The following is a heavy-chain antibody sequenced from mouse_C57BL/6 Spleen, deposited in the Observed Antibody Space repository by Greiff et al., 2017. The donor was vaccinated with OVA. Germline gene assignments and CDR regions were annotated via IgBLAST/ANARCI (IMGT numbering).Heavy chain of an antibody. J-gene: IGHJ3*01. Sequence: QVQLQQSGPGLVQPSQSLSITCTVSGFSLTSYGVHWVRQSPGKGLEWLGVIWSGGSTDYNAAFISRLSISKDNSKSQVFFKMNSLQADDTAIYYCARKGDYDVPFAYWGQGTLVTVSA. CDR3: ARKGDYDVPFAY. D-gene: IGHD2-4*01. CDR1: GFSLTSYG. V-gene: IGHV2-2*01. CDR2: IWSGGST.